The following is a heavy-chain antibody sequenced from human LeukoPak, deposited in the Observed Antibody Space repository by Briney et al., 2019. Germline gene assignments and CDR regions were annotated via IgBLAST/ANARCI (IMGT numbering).Heavy chain of an antibody. D-gene: IGHD4-17*01. CDR3: ARALFYGDHIDY. J-gene: IGHJ4*02. CDR2: INHSRGT. Sequence: SETLSLTCAVYGGSFSGYYWTWIRQPPGKGLEWIGEINHSRGTNYNPSLKSRVTISVDTSKNQFSLKLSSVTAADTAVYYCARALFYGDHIDYWGQGTLVTVSS. CDR1: GGSFSGYY. V-gene: IGHV4-34*01.